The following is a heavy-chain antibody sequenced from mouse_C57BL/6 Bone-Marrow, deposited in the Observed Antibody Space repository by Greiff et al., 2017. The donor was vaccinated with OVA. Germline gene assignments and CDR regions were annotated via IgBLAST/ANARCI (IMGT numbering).Heavy chain of an antibody. V-gene: IGHV1-64*01. CDR2: IHPNSGST. D-gene: IGHD2-3*01. CDR1: GYTFTSYW. Sequence: VQLQQPGAELVKPRASVKLSCKASGYTFTSYWMHWVKQRPGQGLEWIGMIHPNSGSTNYNEKFKSKATLTVDKSSSTAYMQLSSLTSEDSAVYYCARWLLRLYYAMDYWGQGTSVTVSS. J-gene: IGHJ4*01. CDR3: ARWLLRLYYAMDY.